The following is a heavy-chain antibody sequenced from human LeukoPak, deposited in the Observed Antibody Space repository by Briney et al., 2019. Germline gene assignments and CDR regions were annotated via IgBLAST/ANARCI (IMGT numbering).Heavy chain of an antibody. CDR3: ARDPLESAYYHYYYYGMDV. V-gene: IGHV3-33*01. J-gene: IGHJ6*02. Sequence: GGSLRLSCAASGFKFSSYGMHWVRQAPGKGLEWVAIIWYDGSNKYYADSVKGRFIISRDNSKNTLYLQMNSLRAGDTAVYYCARDPLESAYYHYYYYGMDVWGQGTTVTVSS. CDR1: GFKFSSYG. D-gene: IGHD3-22*01. CDR2: IWYDGSNK.